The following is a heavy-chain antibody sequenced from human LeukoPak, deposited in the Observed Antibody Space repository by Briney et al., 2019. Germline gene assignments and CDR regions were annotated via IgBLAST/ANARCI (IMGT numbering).Heavy chain of an antibody. Sequence: GGSLRLSCAASGFTFSSYAMHWVRQAPGKGLEWVAVISYDGSNKYYADSVKGRFTISRDNSKNTLYLQMNSLRAEDTAVYYCARDGAKALAAAGTPLDYWGQGTLVTVSS. CDR1: GFTFSSYA. J-gene: IGHJ4*02. CDR3: ARDGAKALAAAGTPLDY. D-gene: IGHD6-13*01. V-gene: IGHV3-30-3*01. CDR2: ISYDGSNK.